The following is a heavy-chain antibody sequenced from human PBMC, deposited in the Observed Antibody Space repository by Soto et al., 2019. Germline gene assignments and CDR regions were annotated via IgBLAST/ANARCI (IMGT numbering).Heavy chain of an antibody. CDR2: IIPIFGTA. D-gene: IGHD6-13*01. CDR3: ARVTVTYSSSWYLGWFDP. V-gene: IGHV1-69*13. Sequence: SVKVSCKASGGTFSSYAISWVRQAPGQGLEWMGGIIPIFGTANYAQKFQGRVTITADESTSTAYMELSSLRSEDTAVYYCARVTVTYSSSWYLGWFDPWGQGTLVTVSS. CDR1: GGTFSSYA. J-gene: IGHJ5*02.